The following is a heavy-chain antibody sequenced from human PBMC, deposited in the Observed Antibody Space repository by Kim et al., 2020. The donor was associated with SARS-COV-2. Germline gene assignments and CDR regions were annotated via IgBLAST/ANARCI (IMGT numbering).Heavy chain of an antibody. V-gene: IGHV3-53*01. D-gene: IGHD1-7*01. Sequence: YADSVKGRFTISRDSSKNTLYLQMNSLRAEDTAMYYCARDRDWNSWAFDIWGQGTMVTVSS. J-gene: IGHJ3*02. CDR3: ARDRDWNSWAFDI.